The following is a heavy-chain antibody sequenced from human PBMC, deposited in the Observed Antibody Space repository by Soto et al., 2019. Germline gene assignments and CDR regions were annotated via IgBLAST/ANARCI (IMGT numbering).Heavy chain of an antibody. D-gene: IGHD2-15*01. Sequence: EVQLVESGGGLVQPGGSLKLSCAASGFTFSGSAMHWVRQASGKGLEWVGRIRSKANSYATAYAASVKGRFTISRDDSKNTAYLQMNSLKTEDTAVYYCTTPRYCSGGSCYMNWFDPWGQGTLVTVSS. J-gene: IGHJ5*02. CDR2: IRSKANSYAT. V-gene: IGHV3-73*02. CDR1: GFTFSGSA. CDR3: TTPRYCSGGSCYMNWFDP.